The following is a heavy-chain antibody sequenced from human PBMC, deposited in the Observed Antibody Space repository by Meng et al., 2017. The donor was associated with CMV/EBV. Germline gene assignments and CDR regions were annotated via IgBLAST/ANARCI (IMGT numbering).Heavy chain of an antibody. J-gene: IGHJ4*02. D-gene: IGHD1-1*01. V-gene: IGHV3-66*01. CDR3: ARDHSGPLSH. CDR1: GFTVSSNY. Sequence: VLMVWSGGGLVQPGVSLRRSCAASGFTVSSNYMSWVRQAPGKGLEWVSVIYSGGSTYYADSVKGRFTISRDNSKNTLYLQMNSLRAEDTAVYYCARDHSGPLSHWGQGTLVTVSS. CDR2: IYSGGST.